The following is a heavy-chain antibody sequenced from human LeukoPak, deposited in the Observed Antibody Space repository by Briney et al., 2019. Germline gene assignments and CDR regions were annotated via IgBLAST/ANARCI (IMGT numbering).Heavy chain of an antibody. CDR3: AHDFTAMGATVLYGMDV. J-gene: IGHJ6*02. Sequence: EASVKVSCKASGYTFTGYYMHWVRQAPGQGLEWMGGIIPIFGTANYAQKFQGRVTITADESTSTAYMELSSLRSEDTAVYYCAHDFTAMGATVLYGMDVWGQGTTVTVSS. V-gene: IGHV1-69*13. CDR1: GYTFTGYY. CDR2: IIPIFGTA. D-gene: IGHD5-18*01.